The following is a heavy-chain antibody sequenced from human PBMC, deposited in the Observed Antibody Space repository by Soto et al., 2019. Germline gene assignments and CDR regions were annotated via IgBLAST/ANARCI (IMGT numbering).Heavy chain of an antibody. CDR2: ISYDGSNK. V-gene: IGHV3-30-3*01. CDR1: GFTFSSYA. Sequence: GGSLRLSCAASGFTFSSYAMHWVRQAPGKGLEWVAVISYDGSNKYYADSVKGRFTISRDNSKNTLYLQMNSLRAEDTAVYYCAREGVTTDYYYYYGMAVWGQGTTVTVSS. J-gene: IGHJ6*02. CDR3: AREGVTTDYYYYYGMAV. D-gene: IGHD4-17*01.